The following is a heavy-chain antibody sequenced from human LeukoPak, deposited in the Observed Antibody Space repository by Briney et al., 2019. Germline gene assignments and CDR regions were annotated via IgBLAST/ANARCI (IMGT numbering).Heavy chain of an antibody. CDR2: IIPILGIA. CDR1: GGTFSSYA. Sequence: SVKVSCKASGGTFSSYAISWVRQAPGQGLEWMGRIIPILGIANYAQKFQGRVTITADKSTSTAYMELSSLRSEDTAVYYCATGYCSSTSCSHGMDVWGQGTTVTVSS. V-gene: IGHV1-69*04. J-gene: IGHJ6*02. D-gene: IGHD2-2*01. CDR3: ATGYCSSTSCSHGMDV.